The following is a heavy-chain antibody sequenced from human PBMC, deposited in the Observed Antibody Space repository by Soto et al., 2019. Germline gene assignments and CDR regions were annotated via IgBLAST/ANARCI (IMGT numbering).Heavy chain of an antibody. D-gene: IGHD3-16*02. V-gene: IGHV4-59*08. CDR2: IYYSGST. CDR3: ARRVDDVGGSYRYSPYFDD. CDR1: GGSISSYY. J-gene: IGHJ4*02. Sequence: PSETLSLTCTVSGGSISSYYWSWIRQPPGKGLEWIGYIYYSGSTNYNPSLKSRVTISVDTSKNQFSLKLSSVTAADTAVYYCARRVDDVGGSYRYSPYFDDWGQGTLVTVSS.